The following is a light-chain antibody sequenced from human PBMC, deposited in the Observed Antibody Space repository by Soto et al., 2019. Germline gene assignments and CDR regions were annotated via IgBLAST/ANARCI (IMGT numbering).Light chain of an antibody. CDR1: QSINNW. CDR2: KAS. Sequence: DIHMTQSPSTLSASIGDRVTITCRASQSINNWLAWYQQKPGKAPKVLIYKASSLESGVPSRFSGSESGTEFTLAINSLQPDDFATYYCQQYDTYPFTFGPGTKVDIK. J-gene: IGKJ3*01. V-gene: IGKV1-5*03. CDR3: QQYDTYPFT.